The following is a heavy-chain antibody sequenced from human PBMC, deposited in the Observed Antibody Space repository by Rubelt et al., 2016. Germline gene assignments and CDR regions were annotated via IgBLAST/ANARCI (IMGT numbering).Heavy chain of an antibody. D-gene: IGHD1-26*01. CDR3: ARAAVGMYY. Sequence: QVQLVQSGAEVKKPGASVKVSCKASGYTFTSYYMHWVRQAPGQGLEGMGIINPSGGSTSYAQKLRGRVTVTRDTSASTAYMELSSVRTEAPAVYSCARAAVGMYYWGQGTPVTESS. V-gene: IGHV1-46*04. CDR1: GYTFTSYY. J-gene: IGHJ4*02. CDR2: INPSGGST.